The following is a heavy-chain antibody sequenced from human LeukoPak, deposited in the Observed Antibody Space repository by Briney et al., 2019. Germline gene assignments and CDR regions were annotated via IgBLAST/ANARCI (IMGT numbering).Heavy chain of an antibody. V-gene: IGHV3-48*02. J-gene: IGHJ3*02. Sequence: EGSLRLSCAASGFTFSSYSMNWVRQAPGKGLEWVSYISSSSSTIYYADSVKGRFTISRDNAENSLYLQMNSLRDEDTAVYYCARECLSGTGDYGGDDAFDIWGQGTMVTVSS. CDR3: ARECLSGTGDYGGDDAFDI. CDR2: ISSSSSTI. CDR1: GFTFSSYS. D-gene: IGHD4-17*01.